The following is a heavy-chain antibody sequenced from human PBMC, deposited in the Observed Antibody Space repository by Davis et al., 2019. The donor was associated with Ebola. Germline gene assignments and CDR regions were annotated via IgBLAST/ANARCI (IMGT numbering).Heavy chain of an antibody. J-gene: IGHJ4*02. D-gene: IGHD2-2*01. Sequence: GESLKISCKGSGYIFNTYWIGWVRQVPGKGLELMGIIYPGDSDTRYSPSFQGQVTISTDKSINTAYLQWNSLKASDTAIYYCARRYCTGTNCYVDYWGQGTLVTVSS. CDR3: ARRYCTGTNCYVDY. V-gene: IGHV5-51*01. CDR1: GYIFNTYW. CDR2: IYPGDSDT.